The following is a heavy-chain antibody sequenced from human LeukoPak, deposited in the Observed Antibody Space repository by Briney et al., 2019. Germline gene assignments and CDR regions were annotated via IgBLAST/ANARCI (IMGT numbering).Heavy chain of an antibody. J-gene: IGHJ6*02. Sequence: ASVTVSCTASGYTFTSYGISWVRQAPGQGLEWMGWISAYNGSTNYAQKLQGRVTMTTDTSTSTAYMELRSLRSDDTAVYYCARVTLYCSSTSCSPYYGMDVWGQGTTVTVSS. CDR1: GYTFTSYG. CDR3: ARVTLYCSSTSCSPYYGMDV. D-gene: IGHD2-2*01. V-gene: IGHV1-18*01. CDR2: ISAYNGST.